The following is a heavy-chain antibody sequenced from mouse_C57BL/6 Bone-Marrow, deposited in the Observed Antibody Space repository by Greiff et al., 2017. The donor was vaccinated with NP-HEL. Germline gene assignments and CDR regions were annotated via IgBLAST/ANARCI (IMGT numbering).Heavy chain of an antibody. V-gene: IGHV1-59*01. Sequence: QVQLQQPGAELVRPGTSVKLSCKASGYTFTSYWMHWVKQRPGQGLEWIGVIDPSDSYTNYNQKFKGKATLTVDTSSSTAYMQLSSLTSEDSAVYYCARKTIYYYGSGYGLDYWGQGTTLTVSS. CDR2: IDPSDSYT. D-gene: IGHD1-1*01. CDR1: GYTFTSYW. CDR3: ARKTIYYYGSGYGLDY. J-gene: IGHJ2*01.